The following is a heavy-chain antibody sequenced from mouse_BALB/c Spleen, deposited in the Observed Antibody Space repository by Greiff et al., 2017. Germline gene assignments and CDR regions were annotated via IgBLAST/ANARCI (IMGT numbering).Heavy chain of an antibody. V-gene: IGHV2-6-7*01. CDR2: IWGDGST. CDR1: GFSLTGYG. Sequence: VHLVESGPGLVAPSQSLSITCTVSGFSLTGYGVNWVRQPPGKGLEWLGMIWGDGSTDYNSALKSRLSISKDNSKSQVFLKMNSLQTDDTARYYCARVTTVVAYYYAMDYWGQGTSVTVSS. CDR3: ARVTTVVAYYYAMDY. D-gene: IGHD1-1*01. J-gene: IGHJ4*01.